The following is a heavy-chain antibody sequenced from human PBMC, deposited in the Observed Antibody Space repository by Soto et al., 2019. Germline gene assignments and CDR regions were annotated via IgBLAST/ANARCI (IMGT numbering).Heavy chain of an antibody. CDR2: IIPIFGTA. J-gene: IGHJ4*02. CDR1: GGTFSSYA. V-gene: IGHV1-69*13. CDR3: ARDMYGSGSYTPGY. D-gene: IGHD3-10*01. Sequence: VASVKVSCKASGGTFSSYAISWVRQAPGQGLEWMGGIIPIFGTANYAQKFQGRVTITADESTSTAYMELSSLRSEDTAVYYCARDMYGSGSYTPGYWGQGTLVTVSS.